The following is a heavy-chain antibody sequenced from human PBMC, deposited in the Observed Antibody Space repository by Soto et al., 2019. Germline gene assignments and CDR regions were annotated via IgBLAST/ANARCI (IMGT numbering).Heavy chain of an antibody. CDR1: GFTFSDYG. CDR3: AKAGLTMIVVVIDY. J-gene: IGHJ4*02. Sequence: QVQLVESGGGVVQPGRSLRLSCAASGFTFSDYGMHWVRQAPGKGLEWVAVISYDGSNKYYADSVKGRFTISRDNSKNTLYLQMNSLRAKDTAVYYCAKAGLTMIVVVIDYWGQGTLVTVSS. V-gene: IGHV3-30*18. D-gene: IGHD3-22*01. CDR2: ISYDGSNK.